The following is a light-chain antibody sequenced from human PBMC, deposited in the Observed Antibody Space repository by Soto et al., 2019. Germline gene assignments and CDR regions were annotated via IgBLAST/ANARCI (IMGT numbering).Light chain of an antibody. V-gene: IGKV1-5*03. CDR1: QSISSW. Sequence: DIQMTQSPSTLSASVGDRVTITCRASQSISSWLAWYQQKPGKAPKLLIYKASSLESGVPSRFSGSGSGTEITVTISSLQPDDFATYYCQQYETFGQGTKVEIK. CDR3: QQYET. CDR2: KAS. J-gene: IGKJ1*01.